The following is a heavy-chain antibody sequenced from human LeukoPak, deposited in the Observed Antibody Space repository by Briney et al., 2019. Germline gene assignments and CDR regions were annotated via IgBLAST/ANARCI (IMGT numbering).Heavy chain of an antibody. Sequence: SETLSLTCTVSGGSISSSSYSWGWIRQPPGKGLEWIGSIYYSGSTYYNPSLKSRVTISVDTSKNQFSLKLSSVTAADTAVYYCARDRYTMVRFKHRAFDYWGQGTLVTVSS. J-gene: IGHJ4*02. CDR2: IYYSGST. CDR3: ARDRYTMVRFKHRAFDY. D-gene: IGHD3-10*01. CDR1: GGSISSSSYS. V-gene: IGHV4-39*07.